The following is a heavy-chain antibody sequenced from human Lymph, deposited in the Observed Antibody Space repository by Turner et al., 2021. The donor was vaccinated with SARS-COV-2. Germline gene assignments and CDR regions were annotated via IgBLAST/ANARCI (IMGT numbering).Heavy chain of an antibody. CDR3: ARAVGAFGVVTNFDY. J-gene: IGHJ4*02. V-gene: IGHV4-59*01. D-gene: IGHD3-3*01. CDR2: IYYSGST. Sequence: QVQLQESGPGLVKPSETLSLTCTVSGGSISSYYWSWFRQPPGKGLEWIGYIYYSGSTNYNPSLKSRVTISVDTSKNQFSLKLSSVTAADMAVYYCARAVGAFGVVTNFDYWGQGTLVTVSS. CDR1: GGSISSYY.